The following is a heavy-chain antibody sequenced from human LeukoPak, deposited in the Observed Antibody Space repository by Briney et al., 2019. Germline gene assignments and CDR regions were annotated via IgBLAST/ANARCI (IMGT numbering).Heavy chain of an antibody. Sequence: GASVKVSCKASGYTFTSYDINWVRQATGQGLEWMGWMNPNSGNTGYAQKFQGRVTITADESTSTAYMDLSSLRSEDTAVYCCARIYIVSDFWSGPYDYWGQGTLVTVSS. J-gene: IGHJ4*02. CDR2: MNPNSGNT. V-gene: IGHV1-8*03. D-gene: IGHD3-3*01. CDR1: GYTFTSYD. CDR3: ARIYIVSDFWSGPYDY.